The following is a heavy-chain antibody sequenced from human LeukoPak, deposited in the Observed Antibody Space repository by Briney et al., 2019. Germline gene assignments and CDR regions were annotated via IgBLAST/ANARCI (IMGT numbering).Heavy chain of an antibody. J-gene: IGHJ3*02. Sequence: SETLSLTCAVYGGSFSGYYWSWIRQPPGKWRDWIGEINHSGSTNYNPSLKSGVTISVDTSKNQFSLKLSSVTAADTAVYYCARGGIVGATADAFDIWGQGTMVTVSS. V-gene: IGHV4-34*01. CDR1: GGSFSGYY. CDR2: INHSGST. D-gene: IGHD1-26*01. CDR3: ARGGIVGATADAFDI.